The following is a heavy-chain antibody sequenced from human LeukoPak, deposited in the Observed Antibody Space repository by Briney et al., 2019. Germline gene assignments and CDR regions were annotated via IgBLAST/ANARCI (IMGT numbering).Heavy chain of an antibody. CDR3: AREQYCSSTSCYGGWFDP. CDR2: INAGNGNT. Sequence: GASVKVSCKASGYTFTSYAMHWVRQAPGQRLEWMGWINAGNGNTKYSQKFQGRVTIAADESTSTAYMELSSLRSEDTAVYYCAREQYCSSTSCYGGWFDPWGQGTLVTVSS. V-gene: IGHV1-3*01. CDR1: GYTFTSYA. J-gene: IGHJ5*02. D-gene: IGHD2-2*01.